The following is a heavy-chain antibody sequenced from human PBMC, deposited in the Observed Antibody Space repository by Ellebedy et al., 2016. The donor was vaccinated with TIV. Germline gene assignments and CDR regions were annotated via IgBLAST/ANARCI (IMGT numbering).Heavy chain of an antibody. CDR3: ARALNHVDTVSTAPLDC. J-gene: IGHJ4*02. CDR1: GFPFDSYV. CDR2: ISYDGSNK. V-gene: IGHV3-30*04. Sequence: GESLKISCAASGFPFDSYVMNWVRQAPGKGLEWVALISYDGSNKYFADSVQGRFTISRDNSQNTLYLLMNSLRGDDTAIYYCARALNHVDTVSTAPLDCWGQGTLVTVSS. D-gene: IGHD5/OR15-5a*01.